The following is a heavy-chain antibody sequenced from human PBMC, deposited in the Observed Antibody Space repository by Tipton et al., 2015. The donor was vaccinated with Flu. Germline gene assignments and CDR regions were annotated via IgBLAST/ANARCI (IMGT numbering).Heavy chain of an antibody. CDR3: ARAIAAAGSH. V-gene: IGHV3-7*04. Sequence: SLRLSCADSGFTFSNSWMTWVRQAPGKGLEWVANIKQDGSEKYYVASVKGRFTISRDNAKNSLYLQMNSLRVEDTAVYYCARAIAAAGSHWGQGTLVTVSS. J-gene: IGHJ4*02. CDR2: IKQDGSEK. D-gene: IGHD6-13*01. CDR1: GFTFSNSW.